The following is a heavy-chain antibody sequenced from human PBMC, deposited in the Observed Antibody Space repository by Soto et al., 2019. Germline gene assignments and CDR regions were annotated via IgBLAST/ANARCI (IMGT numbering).Heavy chain of an antibody. D-gene: IGHD2-2*01. CDR3: AKDMGYCSSTSCLGGNNWFDP. CDR1: GFTFSSYA. J-gene: IGHJ5*02. CDR2: ISGSGGST. Sequence: GGSLRLSCAASGFTFSSYAISWVRQAPGKGLEWVSAISGSGGSTYYADSVKGRFTISRDNSKNTLYLQMNSLRAEDTAVYYCAKDMGYCSSTSCLGGNNWFDPWGQGTLVTVS. V-gene: IGHV3-23*01.